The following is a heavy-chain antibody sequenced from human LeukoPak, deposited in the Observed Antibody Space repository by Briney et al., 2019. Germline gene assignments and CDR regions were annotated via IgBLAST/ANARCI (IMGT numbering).Heavy chain of an antibody. J-gene: IGHJ3*02. CDR3: ARGFTHRMYYSQGGDAFDI. V-gene: IGHV1-18*01. CDR2: INPYNGNT. D-gene: IGHD3-10*01. Sequence: GASVKVSCKASGYTFTSYGISWVRQAPGQGLEWMGWINPYNGNTKYPQKFQGRVTMTTGTSTSTAYMELRSLRSDDTAVYYCARGFTHRMYYSQGGDAFDIWGQGTMVTVSS. CDR1: GYTFTSYG.